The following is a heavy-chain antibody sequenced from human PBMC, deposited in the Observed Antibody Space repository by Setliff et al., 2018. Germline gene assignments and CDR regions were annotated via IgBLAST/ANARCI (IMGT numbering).Heavy chain of an antibody. J-gene: IGHJ4*02. D-gene: IGHD3-22*01. V-gene: IGHV4-38-2*01. CDR3: ARQEDDSSGYYSTD. CDR2: IYHNGNS. Sequence: SETLSLTCSVSGYSISSGYYWGWIRQPPGKGLEWIGSIYHNGNSYYNPSLKSRVTISVDTSKNQLSLKLNSVTAADTAVYYCARQEDDSSGYYSTDWGQGTLVTVSS. CDR1: GYSISSGYY.